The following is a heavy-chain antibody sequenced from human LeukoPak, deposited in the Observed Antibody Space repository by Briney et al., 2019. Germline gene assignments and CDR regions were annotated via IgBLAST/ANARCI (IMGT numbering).Heavy chain of an antibody. V-gene: IGHV3-74*01. J-gene: IGHJ2*01. CDR2: ISSDERST. CDR3: ARASMYYYDSSGFSHWDFDL. CDR1: EFPFSSYW. D-gene: IGHD3-22*01. Sequence: GGSLRLSCAASEFPFSSYWMHWVRQAPGKGLVWVSRISSDERSTNYADSVKGRFTISRDNAKNTLYLQMNSLRAEDTAVYYCARASMYYYDSSGFSHWDFDLWGRGTLVTVSS.